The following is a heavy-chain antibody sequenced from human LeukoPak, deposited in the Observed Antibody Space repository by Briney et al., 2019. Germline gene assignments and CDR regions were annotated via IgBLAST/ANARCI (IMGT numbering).Heavy chain of an antibody. D-gene: IGHD3-10*02. V-gene: IGHV3-66*01. Sequence: GGSLRLSCAASGFTVSNNYMSWVRQAAGKGLEWVSVIYSGGATYYADSVKGRFTISRDNSKNTLYLQMNSLRAEDTAVYYCAELGITMIGGVWGKGTTATISS. CDR3: AELGITMIGGV. CDR1: GFTVSNNY. CDR2: IYSGGAT. J-gene: IGHJ6*04.